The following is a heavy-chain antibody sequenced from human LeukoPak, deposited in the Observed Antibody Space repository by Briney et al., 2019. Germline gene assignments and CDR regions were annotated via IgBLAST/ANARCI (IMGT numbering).Heavy chain of an antibody. D-gene: IGHD3-16*02. Sequence: SETLSLTCAVYGGSFSGYYWSWIRQPPGKGLEGIGEINHSGSTNYNPSLKSRVTISVDTSKNQFSLKLSSVTAADTAVYYCARGDYDYVWGSYRRRPYFDYWGQGTLVTVSS. V-gene: IGHV4-34*01. CDR3: ARGDYDYVWGSYRRRPYFDY. J-gene: IGHJ4*02. CDR2: INHSGST. CDR1: GGSFSGYY.